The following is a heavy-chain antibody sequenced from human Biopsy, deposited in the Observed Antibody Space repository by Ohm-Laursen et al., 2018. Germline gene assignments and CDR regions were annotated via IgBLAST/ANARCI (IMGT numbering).Heavy chain of an antibody. CDR3: ARDLLEWSLPS. V-gene: IGHV1-2*02. Sequence: SVKVSCKASGDAFLGYYLHWVRQAPGQGLEWMGSIYPNSGDTDFAQKSQGRVSMTRDTSVSTAYLELSSLRSDDTAIYYCARDLLEWSLPSWGQGTLVTVSS. J-gene: IGHJ1*01. CDR1: GDAFLGYY. D-gene: IGHD3-3*01. CDR2: IYPNSGDT.